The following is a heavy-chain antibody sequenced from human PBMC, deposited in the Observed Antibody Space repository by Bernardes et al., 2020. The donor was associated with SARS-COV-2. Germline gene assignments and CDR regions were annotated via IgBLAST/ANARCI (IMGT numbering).Heavy chain of an antibody. CDR1: GFTVSSNY. V-gene: IGHV3-66*01. CDR3: VRGSGNYYFDV. J-gene: IGHJ4*02. D-gene: IGHD1-26*01. CDR2: IYSGGST. Sequence: GGSLRLSCAASGFTVSSNYMSWVRQAPGKGLEWVSVIYSGGSTYYADSVKGRFTISRDNAKNTVYLQMNSLRVEDTALYYCVRGSGNYYFDVWGQGILVTVSS.